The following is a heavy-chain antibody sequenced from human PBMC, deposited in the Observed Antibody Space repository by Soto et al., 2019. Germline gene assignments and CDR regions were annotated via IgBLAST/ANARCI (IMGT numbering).Heavy chain of an antibody. CDR2: IYYSGST. D-gene: IGHD3-10*01. Sequence: SETLSLTCTVAGGSVSSGSYYWSWIRQPPGKGLEWIGYIYYSGSTNYNPSLKSRVTISVDTSKNQFSLKLSSVTAADTAVYYCARACRLWFGELRHNWFDPWGQGTLVTVSS. CDR1: GGSVSSGSYY. CDR3: ARACRLWFGELRHNWFDP. V-gene: IGHV4-61*01. J-gene: IGHJ5*02.